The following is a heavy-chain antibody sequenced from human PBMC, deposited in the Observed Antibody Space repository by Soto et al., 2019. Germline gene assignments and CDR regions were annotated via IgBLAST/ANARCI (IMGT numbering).Heavy chain of an antibody. CDR2: INHSGST. CDR3: ARGGGKLLWFGELHYYYGMDV. V-gene: IGHV4-34*01. CDR1: CGSFSGYY. D-gene: IGHD3-10*01. J-gene: IGHJ6*02. Sequence: SETLSLTCAVYCGSFSGYYWSWIRQPPGKGLEWIGEINHSGSTNYNPSLKSRVTISVDTSKNQFSLKLSSVTAADTAVYYCARGGGKLLWFGELHYYYGMDVWGQGTTVTVSS.